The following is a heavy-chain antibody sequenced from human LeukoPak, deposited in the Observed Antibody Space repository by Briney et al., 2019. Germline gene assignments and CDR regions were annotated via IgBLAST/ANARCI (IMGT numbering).Heavy chain of an antibody. V-gene: IGHV3-30*19. CDR1: GFTFNRRG. J-gene: IGHJ4*02. D-gene: IGHD5-12*01. CDR3: ARARPSMWIDY. CDR2: ISYDGSDK. Sequence: GGSLRLSCAASGFTFNRRGMHWVRQAPGKGLEWVAVISYDGSDKFYADSVKGRFTISRDSSKNTLYLQMNSLRPEDTAVYYCARARPSMWIDYWGQGTLVTVSS.